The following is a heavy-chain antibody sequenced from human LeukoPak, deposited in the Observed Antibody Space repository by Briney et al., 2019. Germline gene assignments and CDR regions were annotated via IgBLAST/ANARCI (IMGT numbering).Heavy chain of an antibody. V-gene: IGHV3-64D*06. CDR1: GFTFSSYA. CDR2: ISSNGGST. Sequence: PGGPLRLSCSASGFTFSSYAMHWVRQAPGKGLEYVSAISSNGGSTYYADSVKGRFTISRDNSKNTLYLQMSSLRAEDTAVYYCVMRYYYGSGSYIPYYFDYWGQGTLVTVSS. D-gene: IGHD3-10*01. CDR3: VMRYYYGSGSYIPYYFDY. J-gene: IGHJ4*02.